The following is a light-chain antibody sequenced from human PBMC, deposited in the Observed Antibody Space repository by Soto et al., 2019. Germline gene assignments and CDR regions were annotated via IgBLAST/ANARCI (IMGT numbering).Light chain of an antibody. CDR1: SSDVGTYNL. J-gene: IGLJ1*01. V-gene: IGLV2-23*01. CDR3: CSYARSSTYV. Sequence: QSARTQPASVSGSPGQSITISCTGTSSDVGTYNLVSWYQQHPGKAPKLMIFEGSKRPSGVSNRFSGSKSGNTASLTISGLQAEDEADYYCCSYARSSTYVSGTGTKVTVL. CDR2: EGS.